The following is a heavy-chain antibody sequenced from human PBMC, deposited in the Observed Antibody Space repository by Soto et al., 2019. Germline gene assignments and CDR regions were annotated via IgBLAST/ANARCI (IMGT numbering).Heavy chain of an antibody. Sequence: QLQLQESGAGLVKPSETLSLTCTVSGVSISSSSYYWGWIRQPPGKGLESIGTIYYTGNTYYNPSLRSRVTISVDMSKNQFSLRLSSVTAADTAVYYCARHGEGVLRYFDYLGQGTLLTVSS. CDR2: IYYTGNT. V-gene: IGHV4-39*01. J-gene: IGHJ4*02. CDR3: ARHGEGVLRYFDY. CDR1: GVSISSSSYY. D-gene: IGHD3-9*01.